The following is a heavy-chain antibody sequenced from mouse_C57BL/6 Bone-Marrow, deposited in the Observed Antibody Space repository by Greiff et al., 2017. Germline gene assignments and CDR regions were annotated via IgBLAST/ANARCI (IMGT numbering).Heavy chain of an antibody. CDR2: INSDGGST. CDR3: ARQSSLLWLRQRFAY. CDR1: EYEFPSHD. Sequence: DVKLVESGGGLVQPGESLKLSCESNEYEFPSHDMSWVRKTPEKRLELVAAINSDGGSTYYPDTMERRFSISRDNTKKTLYLQMSSLSAEDKALYYCARQSSLLWLRQRFAYWGQGTLVTVSA. V-gene: IGHV5-2*01. D-gene: IGHD2-2*01. J-gene: IGHJ3*01.